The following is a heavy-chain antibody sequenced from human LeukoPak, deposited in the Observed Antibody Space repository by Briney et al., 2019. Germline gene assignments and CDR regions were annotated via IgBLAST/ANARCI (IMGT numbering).Heavy chain of an antibody. D-gene: IGHD3-16*01. CDR2: IKSKVNGGTT. Sequence: GGSLRLSCVASGFTFSNAWMNWVRQAPGKGLEWVGRIKSKVNGGTTDYAAPVKGRFTNSRDDSKNTVYLQMDSLNTEDTAVYYCSTGGYFFDFWGQGTLVTVSS. CDR3: STGGYFFDF. J-gene: IGHJ4*02. V-gene: IGHV3-15*01. CDR1: GFTFSNAW.